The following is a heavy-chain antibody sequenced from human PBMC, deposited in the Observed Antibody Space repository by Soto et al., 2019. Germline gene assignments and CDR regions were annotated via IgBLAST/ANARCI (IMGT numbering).Heavy chain of an antibody. CDR1: GFTFSSYW. CDR3: ASGGYSSSWYSYYYYGMDV. Sequence: PGGSLRLSCAASGFTFSSYWMSWVRQAPGKGLEWVANIKQDGSEKYYVDSVKGRFTISRDNAKNSLYLQMNSLRAEDTAVYYCASGGYSSSWYSYYYYGMDVWGQGTTVTFSS. J-gene: IGHJ6*02. CDR2: IKQDGSEK. V-gene: IGHV3-7*03. D-gene: IGHD6-13*01.